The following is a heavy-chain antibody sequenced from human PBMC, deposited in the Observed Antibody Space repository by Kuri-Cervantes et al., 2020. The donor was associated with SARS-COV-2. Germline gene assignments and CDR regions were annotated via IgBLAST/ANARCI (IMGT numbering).Heavy chain of an antibody. Sequence: GGSLRLSCAASGFTFSSYAMSWVRQAPGKGLEWVSVIYSGGSSTYYADSVKGRFAISRDNSKNTLYLQMNSLRAEDTAVYYCAKDRIAAAGGLTFDYWGQGTLVTVSS. J-gene: IGHJ4*02. CDR3: AKDRIAAAGGLTFDY. V-gene: IGHV3-23*03. CDR2: IYSGGSST. D-gene: IGHD6-13*01. CDR1: GFTFSSYA.